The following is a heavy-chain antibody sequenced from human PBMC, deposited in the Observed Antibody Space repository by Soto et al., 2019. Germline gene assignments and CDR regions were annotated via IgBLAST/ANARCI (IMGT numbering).Heavy chain of an antibody. CDR2: ISYEGSIK. CDR1: GFSFSSYG. CDR3: ARRAYSASSESY. J-gene: IGHJ4*02. D-gene: IGHD5-12*01. Sequence: QVRLVESGGGVVQPGRSLRLSCVASGFSFSSYGMHWVRQAPGTGLQWVAIISYEGSIKNYADSVKDRFTISRDNSRNTLFLQMNSLRPDDTAVYYCARRAYSASSESYWGQGTLVTVSS. V-gene: IGHV3-30-3*01.